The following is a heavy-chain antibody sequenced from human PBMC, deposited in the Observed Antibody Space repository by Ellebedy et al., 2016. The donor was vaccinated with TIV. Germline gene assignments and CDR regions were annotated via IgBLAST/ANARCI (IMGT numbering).Heavy chain of an antibody. Sequence: ASVKVSXXTSGYTFTEYYLHWLRQAPGQGLEWLGWINPNIGATRYAQKFQDRVTVTSDTSISTVYMELKWLNSDDTATYYCARAFWADLEFFDPWGQGTLVTVSS. CDR1: GYTFTEYY. J-gene: IGHJ5*02. D-gene: IGHD2/OR15-2a*01. CDR2: INPNIGAT. CDR3: ARAFWADLEFFDP. V-gene: IGHV1-2*02.